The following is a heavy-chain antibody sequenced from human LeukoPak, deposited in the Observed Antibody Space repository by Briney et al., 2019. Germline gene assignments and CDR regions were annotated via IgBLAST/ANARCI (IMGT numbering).Heavy chain of an antibody. V-gene: IGHV4-59*12. CDR1: GGSINSYY. CDR2: IYNSGNT. J-gene: IGHJ5*02. CDR3: VAVAANVFGWFDP. Sequence: SETLSLTCTVSGGSINSYYWTWIRQPPGKGLEWIGNIYNSGNTNYNPSLKSRVTISVDTSKNQFSLKLSSVTAADTAVYYCVAVAANVFGWFDPWGQGTLVTVSS. D-gene: IGHD2-15*01.